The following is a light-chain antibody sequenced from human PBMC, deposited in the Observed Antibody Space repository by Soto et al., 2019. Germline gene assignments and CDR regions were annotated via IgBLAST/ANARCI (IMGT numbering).Light chain of an antibody. CDR1: QSIRTW. CDR2: DAS. CDR3: QQYISYRT. Sequence: DIQMTQSPSTLSASVGDRVTITCRASQSIRTWLAWYQQKPGKAPNLLIYDASSLERGVPSRFSGSGSGTDVTLTISSLQPDDFATYYCQQYISYRTFGQGTKVEIK. J-gene: IGKJ1*01. V-gene: IGKV1-5*01.